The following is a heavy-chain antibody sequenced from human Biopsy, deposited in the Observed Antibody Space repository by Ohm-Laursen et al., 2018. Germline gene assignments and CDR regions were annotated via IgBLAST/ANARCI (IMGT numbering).Heavy chain of an antibody. D-gene: IGHD3-22*01. CDR1: GFSLSTSGVG. Sequence: TQTLTLTGTFSGFSLSTSGVGVGWIRQPPGKALEWLALIYRDDDKRYRPSLGSRLTITKDTSKNQVVLTMTNTDPVDTGTYYCAHSIRLDYFDSRGMGFDYWGQGTLVTVSS. CDR3: AHSIRLDYFDSRGMGFDY. V-gene: IGHV2-5*02. CDR2: IYRDDDK. J-gene: IGHJ4*02.